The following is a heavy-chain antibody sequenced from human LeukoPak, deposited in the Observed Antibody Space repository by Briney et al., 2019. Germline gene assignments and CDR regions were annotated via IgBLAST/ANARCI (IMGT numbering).Heavy chain of an antibody. J-gene: IGHJ4*02. CDR1: GFTFSDYY. CDR3: AKDSAYSGGPFAGGFDH. D-gene: IGHD5-18*01. Sequence: GGSLRLSCAASGFTFSDYYMSWVRQAPGKGLEWVSIISGGGGSTSYADSVKGRFTISRDNSKNTLYLQMNSLRAEDTAVYYCAKDSAYSGGPFAGGFDHWGQGTLVTVSS. CDR2: ISGGGGST. V-gene: IGHV3-23*01.